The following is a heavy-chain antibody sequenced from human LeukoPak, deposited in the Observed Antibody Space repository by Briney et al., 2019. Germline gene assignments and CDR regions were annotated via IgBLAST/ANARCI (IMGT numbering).Heavy chain of an antibody. CDR2: INPNSGGT. CDR3: ARDLFTRKTLGNWDSRAFHI. CDR1: GYTFTGYY. V-gene: IGHV1-2*02. D-gene: IGHD1-14*01. J-gene: IGHJ3*02. Sequence: ASVKVSRKTSGYTFTGYYIHWVRQAPGQGLQWLGWINPNSGGTNYAQNFQGRVTVTRDTSTATAYMELRWLTSDDTAVYYCARDLFTRKTLGNWDSRAFHIWGQGTMVTVSS.